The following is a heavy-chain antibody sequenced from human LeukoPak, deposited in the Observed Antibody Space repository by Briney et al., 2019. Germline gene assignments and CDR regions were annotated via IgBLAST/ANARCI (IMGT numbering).Heavy chain of an antibody. CDR3: AKDFSRVVVIYYFDY. J-gene: IGHJ4*02. Sequence: PGGSLRLSCAASGFTFSSYWMSWVRQAPGKGLEWVANIKQDGSEKYYVDSVKGRFTISRDNAKNSLYLQMNSLRAEDTAVYYCAKDFSRVVVIYYFDYWGQGTLVTVSS. CDR2: IKQDGSEK. CDR1: GFTFSSYW. V-gene: IGHV3-7*01. D-gene: IGHD3-22*01.